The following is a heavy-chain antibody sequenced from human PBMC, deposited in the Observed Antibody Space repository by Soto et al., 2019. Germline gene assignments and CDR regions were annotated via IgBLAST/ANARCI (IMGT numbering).Heavy chain of an antibody. J-gene: IGHJ4*02. Sequence: VQLVQSGAEVKKPGSSVKVSCKASGGTFSSYTISWVRQAPGQGLEWMGRIIPILGIANYAQKFQGRVTITADKSTSTAYMELSSLRSEDTAVYYCARRRYYDSSGYYEGGDYWGQGTLVTVSS. V-gene: IGHV1-69*02. CDR3: ARRRYYDSSGYYEGGDY. D-gene: IGHD3-22*01. CDR1: GGTFSSYT. CDR2: IIPILGIA.